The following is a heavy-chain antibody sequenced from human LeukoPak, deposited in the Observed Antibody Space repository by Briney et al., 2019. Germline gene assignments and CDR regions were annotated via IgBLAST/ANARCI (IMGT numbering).Heavy chain of an antibody. D-gene: IGHD3-16*01. CDR1: GYKFTDDY. CDR2: IDPDSGFT. Sequence: ASVKVSCKASGYKFTDDYMHWVRQAPGQGLEFMGWIDPDSGFTNYAQKFKGRVTMTRDTSISTAYLEVRSLTSDDTAVYYCAPTAEAYTSWWKVWGQGTLVTVSS. V-gene: IGHV1-2*02. J-gene: IGHJ4*02. CDR3: APTAEAYTSWWKV.